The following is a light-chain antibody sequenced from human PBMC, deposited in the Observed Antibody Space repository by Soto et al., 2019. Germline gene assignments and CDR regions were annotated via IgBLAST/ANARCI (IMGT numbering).Light chain of an antibody. J-gene: IGKJ5*01. Sequence: DIQLTQSPSSLSAAVGDSVTITCRASQGISSYLAWYQQKTGKDPKLLSYASSTLQSGVPSRFSGSGSGTEFTLTISSLQTEDFATYFCQQLHSYPITFGQGTRLEIK. V-gene: IGKV1-9*01. CDR3: QQLHSYPIT. CDR2: ASS. CDR1: QGISSY.